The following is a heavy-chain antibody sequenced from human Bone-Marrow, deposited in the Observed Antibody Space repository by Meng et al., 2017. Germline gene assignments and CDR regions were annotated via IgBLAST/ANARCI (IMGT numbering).Heavy chain of an antibody. D-gene: IGHD2-2*01. CDR1: DYTLTSDG. CDR3: ATRGNPYLVR. CDR2: INIYNDIT. J-gene: IGHJ4*01. V-gene: IGHV1-18*04. Sequence: QGQVVQSVAEVKKPGASVKASCNVSDYTLTSDGFSWCRHAPGQGLQLMGWINIYNDITNYGRNFQCVVTMTTDTSTSTGYMKLSSLTSDDTAVYYCATRGNPYLVRWGQGTLVTVSS.